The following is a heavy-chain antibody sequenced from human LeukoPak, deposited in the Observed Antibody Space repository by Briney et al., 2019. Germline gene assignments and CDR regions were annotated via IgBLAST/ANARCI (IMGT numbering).Heavy chain of an antibody. D-gene: IGHD6-19*01. Sequence: GGSLRLSCVASGFTFTSDAMNWVRQAPGKGLEWVSSTVSRGTTQYADSVKGRFTVSRDTSKNTLYLQMNSLRADDTAVYYCAKCSTSAYTSGWCNWIDPWGQGTLVTVSS. CDR3: AKCSTSAYTSGWCNWIDP. J-gene: IGHJ5*02. CDR1: GFTFTSDA. V-gene: IGHV3-23*01. CDR2: TVSRGTT.